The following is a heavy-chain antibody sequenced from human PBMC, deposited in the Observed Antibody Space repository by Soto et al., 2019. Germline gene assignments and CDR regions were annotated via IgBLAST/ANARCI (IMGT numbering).Heavy chain of an antibody. CDR2: MDRNSANK. CDR3: ARRGNYHSLDI. Sequence: QVQLVQSGAEVKKPGASVKVSCKASGYTFTSYDIYWVRQATGQGLEWMGWMDRNSANKGSAQTFQDRLSMARDTSINTAYMELSSLRSDDTAIYYCARRGNYHSLDIWGQGTMVTVSS. V-gene: IGHV1-8*01. D-gene: IGHD3-22*01. CDR1: GYTFTSYD. J-gene: IGHJ3*02.